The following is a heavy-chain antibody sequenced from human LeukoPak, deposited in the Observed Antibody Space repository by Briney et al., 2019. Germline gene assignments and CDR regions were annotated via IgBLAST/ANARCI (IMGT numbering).Heavy chain of an antibody. CDR2: VGGDDVT. V-gene: IGHV3-23*01. CDR1: GFTFSDYA. CDR3: VRGGGHFDL. J-gene: IGHJ4*02. Sequence: GGSLRLSCAASGFTFSDYAMNWVRQAPGKGLEWVSVVGGDDVTFYTDSVKGRFTISRDNSKNTLSLQMNSLKAADTAVYYCVRGGGHFDLWGQGTLVTVSS. D-gene: IGHD3-16*01.